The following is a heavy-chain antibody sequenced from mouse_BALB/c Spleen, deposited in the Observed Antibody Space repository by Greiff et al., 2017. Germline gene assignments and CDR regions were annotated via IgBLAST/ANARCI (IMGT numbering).Heavy chain of an antibody. D-gene: IGHD1-2*01. V-gene: IGHV5-4*02. CDR1: GFTFSDYY. CDR3: AREGDGPLDY. CDR2: ISDGGSYT. J-gene: IGHJ2*01. Sequence: EVQGVESGGGLVKPGGSLKLSCAASGFTFSDYYMYWVRQTPEKRLEWVATISDGGSYTYYPDSVKGRFTISRDNAKNNLYLQMSSLKSEDTAMYYCAREGDGPLDYWGQGTTLTVSS.